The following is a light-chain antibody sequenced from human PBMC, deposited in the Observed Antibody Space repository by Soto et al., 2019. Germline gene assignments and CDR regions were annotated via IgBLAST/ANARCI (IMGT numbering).Light chain of an antibody. V-gene: IGKV3-15*01. Sequence: EIVMTQSPATLSVSPGETATLSCRASQSVSSNLAWYQQKPGQAPRLLIYGASTRATGIPARFSGSGSGTEFTLTISSLQSEDFAVYYCQQYNNWPPQITFGQGTRLEMK. CDR3: QQYNNWPPQIT. CDR1: QSVSSN. J-gene: IGKJ5*01. CDR2: GAS.